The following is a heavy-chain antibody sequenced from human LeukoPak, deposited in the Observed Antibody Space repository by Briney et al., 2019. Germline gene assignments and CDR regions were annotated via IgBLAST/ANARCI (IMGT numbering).Heavy chain of an antibody. V-gene: IGHV1-69*10. CDR3: ARISLGSRAFDI. CDR1: GGTLSTNA. Sequence: ASVKVSCKASGGTLSTNAISWVRQAPGQGLEWMGGTIPILDTANYAQKFQGRVTITADKSTSTAYMELSSLRSEDTAVYYCARISLGSRAFDIWGQGTMVTVSS. J-gene: IGHJ3*02. CDR2: TIPILDTA. D-gene: IGHD7-27*01.